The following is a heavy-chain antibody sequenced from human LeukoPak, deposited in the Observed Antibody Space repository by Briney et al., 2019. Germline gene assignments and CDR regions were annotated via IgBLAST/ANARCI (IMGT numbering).Heavy chain of an antibody. D-gene: IGHD2-15*01. CDR1: GLSFGDYT. Sequence: PGGSLRLSCEASGLSFGDYTMHWVRQAPGKGLEWVSLISRNGAATKYADSVRGRFTISRDNSKNSLYLQMNSLRAEDTAVYYCARALYCSGGSCYSGPDYWGQGTLVTVSS. J-gene: IGHJ4*02. CDR3: ARALYCSGGSCYSGPDY. CDR2: ISRNGAAT. V-gene: IGHV3-43*01.